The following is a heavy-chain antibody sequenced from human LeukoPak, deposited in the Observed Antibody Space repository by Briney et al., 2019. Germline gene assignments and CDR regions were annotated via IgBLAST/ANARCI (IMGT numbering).Heavy chain of an antibody. J-gene: IGHJ4*02. CDR2: IYHTGST. CDR1: GGSVSDYY. D-gene: IGHD7-27*01. V-gene: IGHV4-59*02. CDR3: ASRKLGNDY. Sequence: SETLSLTCTISGGSVSDYYWSWIRQSPGKGLEWIGYIYHTGSTSYSPSLKGRVTISADTSQNQFSLKLSSVTAADTAVYYCASRKLGNDYWGQGTLVTVSS.